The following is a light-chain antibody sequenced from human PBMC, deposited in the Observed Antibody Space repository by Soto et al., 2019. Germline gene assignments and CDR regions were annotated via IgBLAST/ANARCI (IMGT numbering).Light chain of an antibody. V-gene: IGLV2-8*01. Sequence: QSSLSQPPSASGSPVQSVAISCTGTSSDVCGYNYFSWYQQHPGKAPKLMIYEVNKRPSGVPDRFSGSKSGNTASLTVSGLQAEAEADYYGSSYAGXSNVVGTGTKVXV. CDR3: SSYAGXSNV. J-gene: IGLJ1*01. CDR2: EVN. CDR1: SSDVCGYNY.